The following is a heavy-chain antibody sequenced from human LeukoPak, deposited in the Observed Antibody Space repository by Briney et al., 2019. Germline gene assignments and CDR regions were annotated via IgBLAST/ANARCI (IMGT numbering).Heavy chain of an antibody. CDR3: ARPFRGGSYGNFDY. V-gene: IGHV5-51*01. J-gene: IGHJ4*02. CDR2: IYPGDFDT. Sequence: GESLKISCKGSGYSFTTYCIAWVRQMPGKGLEWMGIIYPGDFDTRYNPSIQGQVTISADKSISTAYLQWSSLKASDTAMYYCARPFRGGSYGNFDYWGQGTLVTVSS. D-gene: IGHD1-26*01. CDR1: GYSFTTYC.